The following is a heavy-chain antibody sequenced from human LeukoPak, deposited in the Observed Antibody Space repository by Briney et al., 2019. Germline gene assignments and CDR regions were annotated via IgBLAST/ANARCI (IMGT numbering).Heavy chain of an antibody. CDR1: GFTFSSYS. CDR3: TTNPYFDY. J-gene: IGHJ4*02. V-gene: IGHV3-21*04. Sequence: GGSLRLSCAASGFTFSSYSMNWVRQAPGKGLEWVSSISSSSSYIYYADSVKGRFTISRDNSKNTLYLQMSNLRAEDTAVYYCTTNPYFDYWGQGALVTVSS. D-gene: IGHD2-8*01. CDR2: ISSSSSYI.